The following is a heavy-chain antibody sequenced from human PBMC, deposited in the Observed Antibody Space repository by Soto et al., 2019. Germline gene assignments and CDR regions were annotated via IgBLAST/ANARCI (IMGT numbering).Heavy chain of an antibody. V-gene: IGHV3-15*01. D-gene: IGHD6-19*01. Sequence: GGSLRLSCAASGFTFSNAWMSWVRQAPGKGLEWVGRIKSKTDGGTTDCAAPVKGRFTISRDDSKNTLYLQMNSLRAEDTAVYYCARGDSSGLVDYWGQGTLVTVS. CDR2: IKSKTDGGTT. CDR3: ARGDSSGLVDY. CDR1: GFTFSNAW. J-gene: IGHJ4*02.